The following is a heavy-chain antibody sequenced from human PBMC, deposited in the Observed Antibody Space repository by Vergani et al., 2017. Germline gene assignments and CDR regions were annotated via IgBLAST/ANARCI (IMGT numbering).Heavy chain of an antibody. V-gene: IGHV3-23*01. Sequence: EVQLLESGGGLVQPGGSLRLSCAASGFTFYNYAMTWVRQAPGKGLEWVAGISGSVGNTYYADSVKGRVTISRDTSKNTLHLQINNLRVEDTAVYYCARVNYYGSGTYVDPWGQGTLVTVSS. J-gene: IGHJ5*02. CDR3: ARVNYYGSGTYVDP. CDR2: ISGSVGNT. D-gene: IGHD3-10*01. CDR1: GFTFYNYA.